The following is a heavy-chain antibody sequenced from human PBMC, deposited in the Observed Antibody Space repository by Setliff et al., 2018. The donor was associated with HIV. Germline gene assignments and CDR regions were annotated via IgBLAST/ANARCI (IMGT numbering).Heavy chain of an antibody. J-gene: IGHJ4*02. V-gene: IGHV3-49*04. CDR3: TPTDYGGSDY. CDR2: IRSKGYGGTI. CDR1: GFNFGDYG. D-gene: IGHD3-10*01. Sequence: HPGGSLRLSCIASGFNFGDYGMTWVRQAPGKGLEWVGFIRSKGYGGTIEYAASVKGRFTISRDDSKSIAYLQMNSLKTEDTAVYYCTPTDYGGSDYWGQGTLVTVSS.